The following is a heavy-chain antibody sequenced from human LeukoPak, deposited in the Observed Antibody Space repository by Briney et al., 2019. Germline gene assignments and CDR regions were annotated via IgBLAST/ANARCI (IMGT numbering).Heavy chain of an antibody. CDR1: GFTFSNHW. CDR3: ARDSRWLSVATISLGLDY. V-gene: IGHV3-7*05. D-gene: IGHD5-12*01. CDR2: IKQDGTEK. Sequence: QPGGSLRLSCAASGFTFSNHWMSWVRQAPGKGLEWVANIKQDGTEKYYIDSVKGRFIISRDNAWKSLFLQMNSLRPEDTAVYYCARDSRWLSVATISLGLDYWGQGALVSVSS. J-gene: IGHJ4*02.